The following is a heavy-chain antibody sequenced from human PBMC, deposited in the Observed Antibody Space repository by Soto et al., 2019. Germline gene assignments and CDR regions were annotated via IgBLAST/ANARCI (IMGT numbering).Heavy chain of an antibody. J-gene: IGHJ4*02. D-gene: IGHD4-4*01. CDR3: AHRAVTTVSQIWARPSYFVY. Sequence: SGPTLVNPTQTLTLTCTFSGFSLSTSGVGVGWIRQPPGKALEWLALIYWNDDKRYSPSLKSRLTITKDTSKNQVVLTMTNMEPVDTATYYCAHRAVTTVSQIWARPSYFVYRGERTLVTVSS. V-gene: IGHV2-5*01. CDR2: IYWNDDK. CDR1: GFSLSTSGVG.